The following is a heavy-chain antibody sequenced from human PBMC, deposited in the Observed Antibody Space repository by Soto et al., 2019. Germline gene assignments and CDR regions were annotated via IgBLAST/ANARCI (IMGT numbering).Heavy chain of an antibody. J-gene: IGHJ4*02. V-gene: IGHV3-23*01. CDR2: ISGGGGST. CDR1: GFTFSTYA. D-gene: IGHD2-15*01. Sequence: EVQVLESGGGLVQPGGSLRLSCAASGFTFSTYAMSWVRQAPGKGLEWVSGISGGGGSTYYADSVKGRFTISRDNSKNTLYLQMNSPRAEDTAVYYCAKADLLGYCTGGSCYSLDYWGQGTLVTVSS. CDR3: AKADLLGYCTGGSCYSLDY.